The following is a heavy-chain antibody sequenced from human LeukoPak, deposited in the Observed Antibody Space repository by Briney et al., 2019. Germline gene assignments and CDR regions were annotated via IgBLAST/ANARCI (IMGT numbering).Heavy chain of an antibody. CDR3: AKDPTHFRVWDDYDSNVLNC. V-gene: IGHV3-48*03. CDR2: ISSSGSTI. Sequence: GGSLRLSCAASGFTFSSYEMNWVRQAPGKGLEWVSYISSSGSTIYYADSVKGRFTISRDNAKNSLYLQRNSLRAEDTAVYYCAKDPTHFRVWDDYDSNVLNCWGQGTLVTVSS. J-gene: IGHJ4*02. CDR1: GFTFSSYE. D-gene: IGHD3-22*01.